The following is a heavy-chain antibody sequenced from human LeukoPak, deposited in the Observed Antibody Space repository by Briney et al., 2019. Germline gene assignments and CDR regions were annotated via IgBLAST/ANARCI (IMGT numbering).Heavy chain of an antibody. Sequence: SETLSLTCTVSGGSLSGYYWSWIRQPPGKGLEWIGNIYQSGTTNYNADLKSRVTISPNTSKNQVSLNLRSVTAADTAVYYCARRRPGSSLRDYWGQGTLVIVSS. CDR2: IYQSGTT. CDR3: ARRRPGSSLRDY. J-gene: IGHJ4*02. CDR1: GGSLSGYY. V-gene: IGHV4-59*01. D-gene: IGHD1-26*01.